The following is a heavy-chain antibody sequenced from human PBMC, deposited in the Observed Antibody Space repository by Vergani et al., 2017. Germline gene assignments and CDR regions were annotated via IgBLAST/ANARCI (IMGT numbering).Heavy chain of an antibody. CDR3: VKELGRFLEWLSPFDY. CDR2: ISSNGGST. Sequence: EVQLVESGGGLVQPGGSLRLSCSASGFTFSSYAMHWVRQAPGKGLEYVSAISSNGGSTYYADSVKGRFTISRDNSKNTLYLQMSSLRAEDTAVYYCVKELGRFLEWLSPFDYWGQGTLVTVSS. D-gene: IGHD3-3*01. V-gene: IGHV3-64D*06. CDR1: GFTFSSYA. J-gene: IGHJ4*02.